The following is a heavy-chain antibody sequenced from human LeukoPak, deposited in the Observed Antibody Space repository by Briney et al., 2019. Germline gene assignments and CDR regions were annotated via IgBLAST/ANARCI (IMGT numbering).Heavy chain of an antibody. D-gene: IGHD3-10*01. J-gene: IGHJ4*02. CDR3: AKDYYGD. CDR1: GFTFSRYG. V-gene: IGHV3-30*02. Sequence: GGSLRLSCAASGFTFSRYGLHWVRQAPGKGLEWVAFIRDDGSTRYYADSVKGRFTVSRDNPKNTLYLQMNSLRAEDTAVYHCAKDYYGDWGQGTLVTVSS. CDR2: IRDDGSTR.